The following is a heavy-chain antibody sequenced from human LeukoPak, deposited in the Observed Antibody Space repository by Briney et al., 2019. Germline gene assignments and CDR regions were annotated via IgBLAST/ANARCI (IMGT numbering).Heavy chain of an antibody. D-gene: IGHD3-22*01. CDR3: AKKLGSGYYSGNYLDY. J-gene: IGHJ4*02. V-gene: IGHV3-9*01. CDR1: GFTFDDYA. Sequence: GGSLRLSCAASGFTFDDYAMHWVRQAPGKGLEWVSGISWNSGSIGYADSVKGRFTISRDNAKNSLYLQMNSLRAEDTALYYCAKKLGSGYYSGNYLDYWGQGTLVTVSS. CDR2: ISWNSGSI.